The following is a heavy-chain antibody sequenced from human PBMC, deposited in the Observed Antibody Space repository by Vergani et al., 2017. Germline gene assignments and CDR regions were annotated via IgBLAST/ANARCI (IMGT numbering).Heavy chain of an antibody. V-gene: IGHV3-9*01. CDR1: GFTFDDYA. CDR3: AKDNRGIVGATAPDY. Sequence: EVQLVESGGGLVQPGRSLRLSCAASGFTFDDYAMHWVRQAPGKGLEWVPGISWYSGSIGYADTVKGRFTISGDNAKNPLYLKRNSLRAEDTALDYWAKDNRGIVGATAPDYWGQGSLVTVSS. D-gene: IGHD1-26*01. CDR2: ISWYSGSI. J-gene: IGHJ4*02.